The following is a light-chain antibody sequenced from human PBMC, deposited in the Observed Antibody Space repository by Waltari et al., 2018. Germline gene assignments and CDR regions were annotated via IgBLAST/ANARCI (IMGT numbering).Light chain of an antibody. Sequence: VLTQSPLSLPVAPGEPAPTLCRSSQSLLHSNAYTYLDWYLQKPGQPPQLLIYLGSFRAFGVPDRFSGTGSGTDFTLEISRVEAEDVGVYYCMQTLQTRAFGQGTRVEI. J-gene: IGKJ1*01. CDR1: QSLLHSNAYTY. CDR2: LGS. V-gene: IGKV2-28*01. CDR3: MQTLQTRA.